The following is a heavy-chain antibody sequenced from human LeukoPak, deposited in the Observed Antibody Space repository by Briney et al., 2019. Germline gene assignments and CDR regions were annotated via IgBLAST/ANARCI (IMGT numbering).Heavy chain of an antibody. J-gene: IGHJ6*03. CDR1: GYTFTSYG. Sequence: ASVKVSCKASGYTFTSYGISCGRESPGQGLKGRGWIGAYNGNTNYAQKLQGRVTMTTDTSTSTAYMELRSLRSDDTAVYYCARVDIVVVPAASYYYMDVWGKGTTVTISS. D-gene: IGHD2-2*03. V-gene: IGHV1-18*01. CDR2: IGAYNGNT. CDR3: ARVDIVVVPAASYYYMDV.